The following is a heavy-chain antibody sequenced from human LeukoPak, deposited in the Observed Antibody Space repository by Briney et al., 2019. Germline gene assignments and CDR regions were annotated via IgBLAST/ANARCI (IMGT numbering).Heavy chain of an antibody. CDR3: ARDTVLRFLEWSYYYYMDV. V-gene: IGHV3-66*01. CDR1: GFTVSNNY. Sequence: YPGGSLRLSCAASGFTVSNNYMSWVRQAPGKGLEWVSVIYSGGTTYYADSVKGRFTISRDNAKNSLYLQMNSLRAEDTAVYYCARDTVLRFLEWSYYYYMDVWGKGTTVTVSS. D-gene: IGHD3-3*01. CDR2: IYSGGTT. J-gene: IGHJ6*03.